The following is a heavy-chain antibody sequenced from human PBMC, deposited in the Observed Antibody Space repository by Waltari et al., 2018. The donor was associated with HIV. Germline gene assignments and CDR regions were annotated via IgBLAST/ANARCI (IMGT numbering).Heavy chain of an antibody. CDR3: ARETIFGVVIGLDS. Sequence: QVQLQESGPGLVKPSQTLSLTCTVSGGSISVGAYYWSWIRTPAGKGLEWIGRIYTSGSTNYNPSLKGRVTISLDTSKNQFSLKLSSVSAPDTAIYYCARETIFGVVIGLDSWGQGTLVTVSS. CDR1: GGSISVGAYY. V-gene: IGHV4-61*02. CDR2: IYTSGST. D-gene: IGHD3-3*01. J-gene: IGHJ4*02.